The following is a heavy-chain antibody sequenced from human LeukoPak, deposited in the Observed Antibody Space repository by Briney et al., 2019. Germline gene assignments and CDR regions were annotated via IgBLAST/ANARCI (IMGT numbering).Heavy chain of an antibody. CDR2: IWYDGIKK. CDR3: ARDSYCNGNRCYLTTPY. D-gene: IGHD2-15*01. J-gene: IGHJ4*02. CDR1: GFTFSSYG. V-gene: IGHV3-33*07. Sequence: PGRSLRLSCAASGFTFSSYGMYWVRQAPGKGLEWVGVIWYDGIKKNYADSVKGRYTISRDNSKSTLHLQMNSLRAEDTAVYYCARDSYCNGNRCYLTTPYWGQGTLVTVSS.